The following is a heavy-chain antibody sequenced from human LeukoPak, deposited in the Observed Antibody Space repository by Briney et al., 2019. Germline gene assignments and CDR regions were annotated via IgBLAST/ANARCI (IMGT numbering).Heavy chain of an antibody. CDR2: IYTSGST. J-gene: IGHJ2*01. Sequence: KSSQTLSLXCTVSGGSISSGSYYWSWIRQPAGKGLEWIGRIYTSGSTNYNPSLKSRVTISVDTSKNQFSLKLSSVTAADTAVYYCARDTFRHSSFDLWGRGTLVTVSS. D-gene: IGHD2/OR15-2a*01. CDR3: ARDTFRHSSFDL. CDR1: GGSISSGSYY. V-gene: IGHV4-61*02.